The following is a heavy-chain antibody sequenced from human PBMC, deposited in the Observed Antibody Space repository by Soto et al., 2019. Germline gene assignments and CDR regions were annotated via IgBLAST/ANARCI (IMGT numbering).Heavy chain of an antibody. D-gene: IGHD1-26*01. V-gene: IGHV3-21*01. CDR3: AREVHMGGSYREYYYYYGMDV. Sequence: EVQLVESGGGLVKPGGSLRLSCAASGFTFSSYSMNWVRQAPGKGLEWVSSISSSSSYIYYADSVKDRFTISRDNAKNSLYLQMNSLRAEDTAVYYCAREVHMGGSYREYYYYYGMDVWGQGTTVTVSS. CDR1: GFTFSSYS. CDR2: ISSSSSYI. J-gene: IGHJ6*02.